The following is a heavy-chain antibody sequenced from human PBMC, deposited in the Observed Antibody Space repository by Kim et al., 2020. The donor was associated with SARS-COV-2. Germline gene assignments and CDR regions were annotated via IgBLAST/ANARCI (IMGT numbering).Heavy chain of an antibody. Sequence: GGSLRLSCAASGFTFSSYWMSWVRQAPGKGLEWVANIKQDGSEKYYVDSVKGRFTISRDNAKNSLYLQMNSLRAEDTAVYYCARQGAYGSGSPTHWGQGTLVTVSS. J-gene: IGHJ4*02. CDR2: IKQDGSEK. CDR1: GFTFSSYW. CDR3: ARQGAYGSGSPTH. V-gene: IGHV3-7*03. D-gene: IGHD3-10*01.